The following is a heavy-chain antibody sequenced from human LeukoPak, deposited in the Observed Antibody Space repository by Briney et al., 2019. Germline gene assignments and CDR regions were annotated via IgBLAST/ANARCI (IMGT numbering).Heavy chain of an antibody. V-gene: IGHV3-23*01. D-gene: IGHD6-6*01. CDR3: ASTLVARCFDY. Sequence: PGGSLRLSCAASGFTFSTYAMSWVRQAPGKGLEWVSSISGNGGSAYYADSVKGRFTISRDNSKNTLYLQMHSLRAEDTAVYYCASTLVARCFDYWGQGSLVSVSS. CDR1: GFTFSTYA. J-gene: IGHJ4*02. CDR2: ISGNGGSA.